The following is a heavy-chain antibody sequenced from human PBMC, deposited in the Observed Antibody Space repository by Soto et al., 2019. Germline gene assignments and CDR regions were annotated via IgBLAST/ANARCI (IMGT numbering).Heavy chain of an antibody. V-gene: IGHV3-30*03. J-gene: IGHJ3*02. D-gene: IGHD1-1*01. Sequence: SLRLSCAASGFTFTNYGMHWVRQAPGKGLEWVIVISFDGRNTYYADSVKGRFTISRDNSKNTLHLHVTSLRAEDTAVYYCARYRSQRGGRYAFDIWGQGTMVTVS. CDR1: GFTFTNYG. CDR2: ISFDGRNT. CDR3: ARYRSQRGGRYAFDI.